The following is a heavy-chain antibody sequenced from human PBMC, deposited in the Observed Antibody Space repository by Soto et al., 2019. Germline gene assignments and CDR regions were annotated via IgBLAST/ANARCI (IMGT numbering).Heavy chain of an antibody. CDR2: ISSSSSTI. D-gene: IGHD5-12*01. Sequence: VQLVESGGGLVQPGGSLRLSCAASGFTFSSYSMNWVRQAPGKGLEWVSYISSSSSTIYYADSVKGRFTISRDNAKNSLYLQMNSLRAEDTAVYYCARGGSGIRYVATDPFDYWGQGTLVTVSS. V-gene: IGHV3-48*01. CDR3: ARGGSGIRYVATDPFDY. J-gene: IGHJ4*02. CDR1: GFTFSSYS.